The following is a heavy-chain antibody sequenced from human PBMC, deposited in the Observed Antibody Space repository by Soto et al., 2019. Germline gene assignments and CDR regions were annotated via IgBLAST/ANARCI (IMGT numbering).Heavy chain of an antibody. Sequence: GGSLRLSCAASGFTFSSYSMNWVRQAPGKGLECVSYISSSSSTIYYADSVKGRFTISRDNAKNSLYLQMNSLRAEDTAVYYCARSGSLEYWGQGTLVTVSS. CDR2: ISSSSSTI. CDR3: ARSGSLEY. V-gene: IGHV3-48*01. D-gene: IGHD1-26*01. J-gene: IGHJ4*02. CDR1: GFTFSSYS.